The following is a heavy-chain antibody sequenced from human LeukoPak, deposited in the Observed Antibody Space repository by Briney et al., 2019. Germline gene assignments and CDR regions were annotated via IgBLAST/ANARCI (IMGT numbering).Heavy chain of an antibody. CDR2: ISGSSSYI. Sequence: GGSLRLSCAASGFTFSSYSMNWVRQAPGKGLEWVSSISGSSSYIYYADSVKGRFTISRDNAKNSLYLQMNSLRAEDTAVYYCARDSDPACSSTSCYNGYYYYMDVWGKGTTVTVSS. J-gene: IGHJ6*03. V-gene: IGHV3-21*01. CDR3: ARDSDPACSSTSCYNGYYYYMDV. D-gene: IGHD2-2*02. CDR1: GFTFSSYS.